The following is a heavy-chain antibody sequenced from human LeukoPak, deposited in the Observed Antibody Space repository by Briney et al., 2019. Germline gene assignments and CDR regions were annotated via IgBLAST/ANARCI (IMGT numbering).Heavy chain of an antibody. CDR1: GGSISSSSYF. D-gene: IGHD3-10*01. V-gene: IGHV4-39*07. CDR3: ARIRLGSDCFDY. J-gene: IGHJ4*02. Sequence: PSETLSLTCTVSGGSISSSSYFWGWIRQPPGKGLEWIGNIYYSGSTYYNPSLKSRVTISVDTSKNQFSLNLSSVTTADTAVYYCARIRLGSDCFDYWGQGTLVTVSS. CDR2: IYYSGST.